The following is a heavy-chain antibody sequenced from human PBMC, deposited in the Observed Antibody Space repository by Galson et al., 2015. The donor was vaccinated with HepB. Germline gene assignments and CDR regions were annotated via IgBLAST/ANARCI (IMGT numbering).Heavy chain of an antibody. CDR3: ARDRCSGGSCYPGDNWFDP. J-gene: IGHJ5*02. CDR2: IIPIFGTA. V-gene: IGHV1-69*13. Sequence: SVKVSCKASGGTFSSYAISWVRQAPGQGLEWMGGIIPIFGTANYAQKFQGRVTITADESTSTAYMELSSLRSEDTAVYYCARDRCSGGSCYPGDNWFDPWGQGTLVTVSS. CDR1: GGTFSSYA. D-gene: IGHD2-15*01.